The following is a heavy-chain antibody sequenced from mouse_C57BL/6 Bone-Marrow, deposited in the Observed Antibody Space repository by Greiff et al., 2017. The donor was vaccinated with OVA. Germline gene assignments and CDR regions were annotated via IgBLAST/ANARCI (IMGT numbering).Heavy chain of an antibody. J-gene: IGHJ2*01. Sequence: EVQVVESGGGLVQPGGSLSLSCAASGFTFTDYYMSWVRQPPGKALEWLGFIRNKANGYTTEYSASVKGRFTISRDNSQSILYLQMNALRAEDSATYYCASYDFSFDYWGQGTTLTVSS. CDR3: ASYDFSFDY. V-gene: IGHV7-3*01. CDR1: GFTFTDYY. CDR2: IRNKANGYTT.